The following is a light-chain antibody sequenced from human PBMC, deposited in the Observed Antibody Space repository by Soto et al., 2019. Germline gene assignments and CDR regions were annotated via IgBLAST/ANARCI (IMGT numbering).Light chain of an antibody. CDR2: EVS. V-gene: IGLV2-14*01. CDR3: SSYTSSSPPVV. CDR1: SSDVGGYNY. J-gene: IGLJ2*01. Sequence: QSALTQPASVSGSPGQSITISCTGTSSDVGGYNYVSWYQQHPDKAPKLMIYEVSNRPSGVSNRFSGSKSGNTASLTISGLQAEDEADYYGSSYTSSSPPVVFGGGTKLTVL.